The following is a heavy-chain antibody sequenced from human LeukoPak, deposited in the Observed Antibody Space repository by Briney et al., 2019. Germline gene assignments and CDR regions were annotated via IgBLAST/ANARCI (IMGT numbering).Heavy chain of an antibody. Sequence: QPGGSLRLSCAASGFTFSSYEMNWVRQAPGKGLEWVSYISGSDNTIYFPDSVKGRFTISRDNAENSLYLQMNSLRAEDTAVYYCARGFRSAGSRVPAFDYWGQGTLVTVSS. D-gene: IGHD2-15*01. V-gene: IGHV3-48*03. CDR2: ISGSDNTI. CDR1: GFTFSSYE. J-gene: IGHJ4*02. CDR3: ARGFRSAGSRVPAFDY.